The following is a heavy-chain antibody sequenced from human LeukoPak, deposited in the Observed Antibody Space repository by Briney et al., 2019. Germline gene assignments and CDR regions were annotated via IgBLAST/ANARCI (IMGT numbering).Heavy chain of an antibody. CDR2: ISYDGTDK. CDR3: AKSLSGWWTPGLDY. Sequence: GINWVRQAPGKGLEWVAVISYDGTDKYYTDSVKGRFTISRDRSTNTVSLEMNSLRPEDTAVYYCAKSLSGWWTPGLDYLGQGTPVTVSS. V-gene: IGHV3-30*18. CDR1: G. D-gene: IGHD6-13*01. J-gene: IGHJ4*02.